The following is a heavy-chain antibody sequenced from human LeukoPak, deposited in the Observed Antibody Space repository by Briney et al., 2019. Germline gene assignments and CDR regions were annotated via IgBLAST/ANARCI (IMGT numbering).Heavy chain of an antibody. D-gene: IGHD2-15*01. J-gene: IGHJ3*02. CDR1: GFTFSSHW. Sequence: PGGSLRLSCAASGFTFSSHWMNWVRQAPGKGLEWVANIKQDGSEKYCVDSVKGRFTISRDNAKKSLYLQMNSLRAEDTAVYYCAGSRVPGAVDIWGRGTMVTVSS. CDR3: AGSRVPGAVDI. CDR2: IKQDGSEK. V-gene: IGHV3-7*05.